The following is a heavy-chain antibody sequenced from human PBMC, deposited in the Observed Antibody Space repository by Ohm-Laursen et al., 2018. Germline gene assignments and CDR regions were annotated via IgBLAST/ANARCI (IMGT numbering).Heavy chain of an antibody. D-gene: IGHD4-11*01. CDR3: ARGVRDNDYPFDYHYGMDV. CDR2: IYSGGST. Sequence: SLRLSCAASGFTVSSNYMSWVRQAPGKGLEWVSVIYSGGSTFYADSVKGRFTISRDNSKNTLYLQLNSLRAEDTAVYYCARGVRDNDYPFDYHYGMDVWGQGTTVTVSS. J-gene: IGHJ6*02. CDR1: GFTVSSNY. V-gene: IGHV3-53*01.